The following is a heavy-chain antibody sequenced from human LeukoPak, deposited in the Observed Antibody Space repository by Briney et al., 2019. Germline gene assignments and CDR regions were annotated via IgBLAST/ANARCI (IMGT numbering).Heavy chain of an antibody. CDR2: IYYSGST. CDR1: GGSIISDY. Sequence: PPETLSLTWTVSGGSIISDYWSWIRQPPGKGLEWIGYIYYSGSTNYNPSLKSRVTISVDTSKNQFSLKLSSVTAADTAVYYCASRGYSYGPFDYWGQGTLVTVSS. J-gene: IGHJ4*02. D-gene: IGHD5-18*01. CDR3: ASRGYSYGPFDY. V-gene: IGHV4-59*08.